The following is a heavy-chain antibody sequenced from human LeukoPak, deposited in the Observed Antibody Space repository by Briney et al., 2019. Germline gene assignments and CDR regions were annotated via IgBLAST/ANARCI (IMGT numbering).Heavy chain of an antibody. CDR1: GGSISNYY. V-gene: IGHV4-59*01. D-gene: IGHD5-18*01. CDR3: ARRSYSYGYY. J-gene: IGHJ4*02. CDR2: IYYSGST. Sequence: SETLSLTCTVSGGSISNYYWSWIRQPPGKGLEWIGYIYYSGSTNYNPSLKSRVTVSVDTFKNQFSLKLSSVTAADTAVYYCARRSYSYGYYWGQGTLVTVSS.